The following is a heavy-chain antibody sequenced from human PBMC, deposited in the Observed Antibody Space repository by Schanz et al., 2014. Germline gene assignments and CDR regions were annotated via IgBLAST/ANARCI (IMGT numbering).Heavy chain of an antibody. CDR2: INGYNGHT. CDR1: GYTFSSYG. J-gene: IGHJ4*02. CDR3: ARDFSAYVGNYCDY. Sequence: QVQLVQSGAEVNKPGASVKVSCKASGYTFSSYGITWVRQAPGQGLEWMGWINGYNGHTLYAQKFQGRVTMTTDTSTSTSYMELTSLRFDDTAVYYCARDFSAYVGNYCDYWGEGTLXTVSS. V-gene: IGHV1-18*01. D-gene: IGHD5-12*01.